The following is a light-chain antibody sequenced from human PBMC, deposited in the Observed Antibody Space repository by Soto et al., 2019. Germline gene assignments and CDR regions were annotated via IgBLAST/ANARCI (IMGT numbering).Light chain of an antibody. CDR3: SSYTSSSTLVV. CDR1: SSDIGGYNY. Sequence: QSALTQPASVSGSPGRSITMPCTGTSSDIGGYNYVSWYQQFPGKAPKLMIYDVSNRPSGVSNRFSASKSGNTATLTISGLQAEDEASYYCSSYTSSSTLVVFGGGTKLTVL. V-gene: IGLV2-14*01. CDR2: DVS. J-gene: IGLJ2*01.